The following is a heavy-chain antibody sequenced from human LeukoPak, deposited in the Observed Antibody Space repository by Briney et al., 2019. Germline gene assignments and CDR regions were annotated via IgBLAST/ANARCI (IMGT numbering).Heavy chain of an antibody. CDR1: GGSFSGYY. Sequence: PSETLSLTCAVYGGSFSGYYWSWIRQPPGKGLEWIGEINHSGSTNYNPSLKSRVTISVDTSKNQFSLKLSSVTAADTAVYYCATSLGIAVAGTHLWGQGTLVTVSS. CDR2: INHSGST. V-gene: IGHV4-34*01. CDR3: ATSLGIAVAGTHL. J-gene: IGHJ4*02. D-gene: IGHD6-19*01.